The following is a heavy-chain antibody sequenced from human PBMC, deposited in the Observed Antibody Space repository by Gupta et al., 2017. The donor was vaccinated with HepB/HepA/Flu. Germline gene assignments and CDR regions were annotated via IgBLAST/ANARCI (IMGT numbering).Heavy chain of an antibody. D-gene: IGHD2-2*01. CDR1: AFTFSSYA. CDR3: AKGTRDLPAAHYYYGMDV. Sequence: EVQVLESGGGLVQPGGSLRLSCAASAFTFSSYAMSWVRQAPGKGLEWVSAISGSGDSTYYADSVKGRFTISRDNSKNTLYLQMNSLRAEDTAVYYCAKGTRDLPAAHYYYGMDVWGQGTTVTVYS. V-gene: IGHV3-23*01. CDR2: ISGSGDST. J-gene: IGHJ6*02.